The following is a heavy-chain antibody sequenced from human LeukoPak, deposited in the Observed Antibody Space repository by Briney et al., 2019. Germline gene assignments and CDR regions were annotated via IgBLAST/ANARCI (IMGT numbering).Heavy chain of an antibody. D-gene: IGHD3-22*01. CDR1: GGSISSGSYY. CDR2: IYTSGST. CDR3: AADYYDSSGYFFDY. V-gene: IGHV4-61*02. Sequence: PSQTPSLTCTVSGGSISSGSYYWSWIRQPAGQGLEWIGRIYTSGSTNYNPSLKSRVTISVYTSKNQFSLKLSSVTAADTAVYYCAADYYDSSGYFFDYWGQGTLVTVSS. J-gene: IGHJ4*02.